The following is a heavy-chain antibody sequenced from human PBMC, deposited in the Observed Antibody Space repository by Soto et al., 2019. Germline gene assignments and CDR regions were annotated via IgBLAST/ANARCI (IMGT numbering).Heavy chain of an antibody. D-gene: IGHD5-12*01. CDR1: GGTFSSYA. CDR2: IVPIVDTS. J-gene: IGHJ4*02. Sequence: QVQLVQSGAEVRQPASSVKVSCKTSGGTFSSYAISWVRQAPGQGLEWMGGIVPIVDTSTYAQKFQGRVTIPADTCTSTVYMELSSLRSDDTAVYYCVRGVALPGYPDNWGQGTLVTVSS. CDR3: VRGVALPGYPDN. V-gene: IGHV1-69*14.